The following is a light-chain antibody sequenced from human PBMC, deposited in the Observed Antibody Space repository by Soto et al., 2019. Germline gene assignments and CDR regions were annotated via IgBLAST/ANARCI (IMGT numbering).Light chain of an antibody. V-gene: IGKV3-15*01. Sequence: EIVFTHSPGTLSFSPVERATLSCRASQSVSSSYLAWYQQKPGQAPRLLIYGAYTRAAGVPARFSGSGSGTEFTLTITSLQSEDIALYYCQQYNIWPPITFGQGTRLEIK. CDR2: GAY. CDR3: QQYNIWPPIT. J-gene: IGKJ5*01. CDR1: QSVSSSY.